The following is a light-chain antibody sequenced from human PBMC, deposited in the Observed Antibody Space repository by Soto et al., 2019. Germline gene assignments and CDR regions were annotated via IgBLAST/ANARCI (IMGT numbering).Light chain of an antibody. V-gene: IGKV4-1*01. J-gene: IGKJ2*01. Sequence: DIVMTQSPDSLAVSLGERATINCKSSQSVLYSSNNKNYLAWYQQKPGQPPKLLIYWASTRESGVPDRFSGSGSGTDLTLTISSLQDEDVAVYYCQRYYSTPYTFGQGTKLEI. CDR1: QSVLYSSNNKNY. CDR2: WAS. CDR3: QRYYSTPYT.